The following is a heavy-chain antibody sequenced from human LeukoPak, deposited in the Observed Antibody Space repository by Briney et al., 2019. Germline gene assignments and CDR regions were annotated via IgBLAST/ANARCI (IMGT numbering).Heavy chain of an antibody. CDR2: IYSGEST. J-gene: IGHJ4*02. CDR3: AREGAYGSGSYEH. D-gene: IGHD3-10*01. V-gene: IGHV3-53*01. CDR1: GASFRGNY. Sequence: PGGSLGLSWGGPGASFRGNYMRGGRQAPGKGGEGVSIIYSGESTYYADSVKGLFTISRDHSKNTLYLQMNRLRVEDTAVYYCAREGAYGSGSYEHWGQGTLVAVAS.